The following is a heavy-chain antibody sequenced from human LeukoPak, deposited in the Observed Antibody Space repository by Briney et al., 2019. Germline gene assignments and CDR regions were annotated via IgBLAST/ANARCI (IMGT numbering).Heavy chain of an antibody. D-gene: IGHD3-16*01. V-gene: IGHV4-34*01. CDR2: INDSGST. Sequence: PSETLSLTCAVYGGSFSDYYWSWIRQPPGKGLEWIGEINDSGSTNYSPSLKSRVTLSADTSRNQFSLKLSSVTAADTAVYYRARGGGDYYMDVWDKGTTVTVSS. CDR1: GGSFSDYY. CDR3: ARGGGDYYMDV. J-gene: IGHJ6*03.